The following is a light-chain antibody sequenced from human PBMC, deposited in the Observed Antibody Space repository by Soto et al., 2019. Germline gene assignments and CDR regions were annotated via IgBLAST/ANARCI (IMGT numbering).Light chain of an antibody. Sequence: DIQMTQCPSTLSASEGDRVTITYRASQGISGWLAWYQQKAGKAPKLLIFDASSLKSGVPSRFSGSGSGTEFTLTISSLQPDDFATYYCQQYDSFSVWTFGQGTKVDNK. CDR1: QGISGW. CDR2: DAS. J-gene: IGKJ1*01. V-gene: IGKV1-5*01. CDR3: QQYDSFSVWT.